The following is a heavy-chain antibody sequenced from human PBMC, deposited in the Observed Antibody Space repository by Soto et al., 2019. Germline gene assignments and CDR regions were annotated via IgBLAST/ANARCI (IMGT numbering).Heavy chain of an antibody. CDR1: GYTFTSYA. CDR3: ARVTGYYYVDY. D-gene: IGHD3-9*01. J-gene: IGHJ4*02. V-gene: IGHV1-3*01. Sequence: GASVKVSCKASGYTFTSYAMHWVRQAPGQRPEWMGWINAGNGNTKYSQKFQGRVTITRDTSASTAYMELSSLRSEDTAVYYCARVTGYYYVDYWGQGTLVTVSS. CDR2: INAGNGNT.